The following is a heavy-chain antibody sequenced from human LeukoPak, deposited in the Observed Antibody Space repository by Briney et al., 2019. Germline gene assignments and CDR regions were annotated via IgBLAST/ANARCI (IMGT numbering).Heavy chain of an antibody. CDR3: ARHGLGRGVYITRQYNYYMDV. J-gene: IGHJ6*03. CDR2: INHSGST. Sequence: PSETLSLTCTVSGDSISRGRYYWRWVRQPAGKGLEWIGEINHSGSTNYNPSLKSRVTISVDTSKNQFSLKLTSVTAADTGIYFCARHGLGRGVYITRQYNYYMDVWGTGTTVTVSS. CDR1: GDSISRGRYY. D-gene: IGHD3-10*01. V-gene: IGHV4-61*10.